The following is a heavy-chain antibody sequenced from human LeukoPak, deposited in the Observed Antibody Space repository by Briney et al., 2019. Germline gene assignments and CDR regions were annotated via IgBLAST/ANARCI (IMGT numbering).Heavy chain of an antibody. CDR1: GFSLSTTGVR. D-gene: IGHD3-10*01. CDR3: ARILRYSSGSSTWFDS. J-gene: IGHJ5*01. Sequence: SGPALVKPTQTLTLTCTFSGFSLSTTGVRVGWIRQPPGKALEWLARIDWDDDKFYSTSLKTRLTVSKDASKNQVVLKMTNMDPVDTATYFCARILRYSSGSSTWFDSWGQGTLVTVSS. CDR2: IDWDDDK. V-gene: IGHV2-70*04.